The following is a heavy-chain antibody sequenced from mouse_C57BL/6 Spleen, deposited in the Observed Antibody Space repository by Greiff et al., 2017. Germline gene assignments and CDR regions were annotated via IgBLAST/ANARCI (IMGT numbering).Heavy chain of an antibody. Sequence: DVKLVESGGGLVKPGGSLKLSCAASGFTFSDYGMHWVRQAPEKGLGWVAYISRGSSTIYYADTVKGRFPISRDNAKNTLFLPMTSLRSEDTAMYYGAREDYGSSYGYAMDYWGKGTSVTVSS. CDR3: AREDYGSSYGYAMDY. D-gene: IGHD1-1*01. J-gene: IGHJ4*01. CDR2: ISRGSSTI. V-gene: IGHV5-17*01. CDR1: GFTFSDYG.